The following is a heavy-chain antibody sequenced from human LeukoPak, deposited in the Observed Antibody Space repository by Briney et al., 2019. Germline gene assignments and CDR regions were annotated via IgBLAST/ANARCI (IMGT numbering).Heavy chain of an antibody. CDR2: INPSGGST. J-gene: IGHJ4*02. Sequence: ASVKVSCKASGYTFTSYFMHWVRQAPGQVLDWMGIINPSGGSTSYAQKFQGRVAMTRDTSTSTVYMELSSLRSEDTAVYYCARDSADYGDYDYWGQGTLVTVSS. D-gene: IGHD4-17*01. CDR1: GYTFTSYF. V-gene: IGHV1-46*01. CDR3: ARDSADYGDYDY.